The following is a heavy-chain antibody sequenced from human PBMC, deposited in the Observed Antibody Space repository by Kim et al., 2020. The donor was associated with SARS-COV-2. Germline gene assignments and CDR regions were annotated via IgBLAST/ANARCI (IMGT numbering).Heavy chain of an antibody. Sequence: SVKVSCKASGGTFSSYAISWVRQAPGQGLEWMGGIIPIFGTANYAQKFQGRVTITADESTSTAYMELSSLRSEDTAVYYCARGTAYGYVGYYYYYGMDVWGQGATVTVS. CDR2: IIPIFGTA. CDR1: GGTFSSYA. V-gene: IGHV1-69*13. J-gene: IGHJ6*02. CDR3: ARGTAYGYVGYYYYYGMDV. D-gene: IGHD5-18*01.